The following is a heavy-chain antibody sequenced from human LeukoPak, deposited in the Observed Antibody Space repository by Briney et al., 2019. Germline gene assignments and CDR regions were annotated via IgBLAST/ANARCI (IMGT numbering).Heavy chain of an antibody. CDR1: GFTFDYYA. V-gene: IGHV3-9*01. CDR3: ARGADLDY. CDR2: ISWNSGSK. D-gene: IGHD6-25*01. J-gene: IGHJ4*02. Sequence: GGSLRLACAAYGFTFDYYAMHSVRHAPGKGLEWVSGISWNSGSKGYADSVKGRFTISRDNAKNSLFVQMNSLRAEDTAFYYCARGADLDYWGQGTLVTVSS.